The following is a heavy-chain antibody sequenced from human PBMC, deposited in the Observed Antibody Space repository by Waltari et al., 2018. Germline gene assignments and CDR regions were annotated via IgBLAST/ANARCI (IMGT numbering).Heavy chain of an antibody. D-gene: IGHD1-26*01. CDR3: AKSTGSYYEVFDY. CDR2: ISGSGGTT. Sequence: EVRLVEAGGGLVQPGGYLTLAWAASGFTFSNYGMSWFRQAPGKGLECVSTISGSGGTTFYADSVKGRFTMSKDNSKNTLFLQMNSLRFDDTAEYYCAKSTGSYYEVFDYWGRGTLVTVSS. V-gene: IGHV3-23*04. J-gene: IGHJ4*02. CDR1: GFTFSNYG.